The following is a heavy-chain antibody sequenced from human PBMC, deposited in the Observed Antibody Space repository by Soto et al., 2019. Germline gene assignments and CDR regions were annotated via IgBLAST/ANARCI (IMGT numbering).Heavy chain of an antibody. V-gene: IGHV1-2*06. J-gene: IGHJ6*02. CDR2: INPKSGGT. CDR1: GYSFTDYH. CDR3: ARGDSTDCSNGVCSFFYNHDMDV. Sequence: QVQLVQSGAEVKKPGASVKVSCKASGYSFTDYHIHWVRQAPGQGLEWLGRINPKSGGTSTAQKFQGRVTMTTDTSISPASMELTRLTSDDTAIYYCARGDSTDCSNGVCSFFYNHDMDVWGQGTTVTVSS. D-gene: IGHD2-8*01.